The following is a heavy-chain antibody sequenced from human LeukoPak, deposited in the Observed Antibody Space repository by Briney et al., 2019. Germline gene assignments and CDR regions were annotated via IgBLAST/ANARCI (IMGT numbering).Heavy chain of an antibody. CDR1: GFTFSSYA. D-gene: IGHD3-22*01. Sequence: GGSLRLSCAASGFTFSSYAMSWVRQAPGKGLEWVSAISGSGGSTYYADSVKGRFTISRDNSKDTLYLQMNSLRAEDTAVYYCATCLSNYYDSSGYYDYWGQGTLVTVSS. J-gene: IGHJ4*02. CDR3: ATCLSNYYDSSGYYDY. CDR2: ISGSGGST. V-gene: IGHV3-23*01.